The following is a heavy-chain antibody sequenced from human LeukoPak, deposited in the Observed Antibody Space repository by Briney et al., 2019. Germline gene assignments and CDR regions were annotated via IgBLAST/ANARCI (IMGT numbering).Heavy chain of an antibody. Sequence: SETLSLTCAVYGGSFSGYYWSWIRQPPGKGLEWIGEINHSGSTNYNPSLKSRVTISVDTSKNQFSLKLSSVTAADTAVYYCARAYSSGWYRGNYFDYWGQGTLVTVSS. CDR1: GGSFSGYY. D-gene: IGHD6-19*01. V-gene: IGHV4-34*01. J-gene: IGHJ4*02. CDR3: ARAYSSGWYRGNYFDY. CDR2: INHSGST.